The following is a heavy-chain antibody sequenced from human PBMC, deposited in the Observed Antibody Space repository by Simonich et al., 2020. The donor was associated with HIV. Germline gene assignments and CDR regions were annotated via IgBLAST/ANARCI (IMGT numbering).Heavy chain of an antibody. CDR2: IYYSGST. Sequence: QLQLQESGPGLVKPSETLSLTCTVSGGSISSSSYYWGWIRQPPGKGLGWIGSIYYSGSTNYNPARKSRVTISVDTSKNQFSLKLSSVTAADTAVYYCARLTGTTPGGVDYWGQGTLVTVSS. D-gene: IGHD1-20*01. V-gene: IGHV4-39*01. CDR3: ARLTGTTPGGVDY. J-gene: IGHJ4*02. CDR1: GGSISSSSYY.